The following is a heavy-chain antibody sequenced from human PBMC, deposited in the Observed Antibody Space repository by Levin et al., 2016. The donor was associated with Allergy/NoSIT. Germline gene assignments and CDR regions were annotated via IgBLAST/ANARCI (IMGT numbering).Heavy chain of an antibody. CDR3: ARAENAELGSFPD. Sequence: SETLSLTCVVSGTSFTSNNWWTWVRQPPGRGLEWIGEIFHSGNTHYSPSLKSRVTISMDKSKNQFSLSLSSVTAADTAVYYCARAENAELGSFPDWGQGALVTVSS. CDR1: GTSFTSNNW. CDR2: IFHSGNT. V-gene: IGHV4/OR15-8*02. J-gene: IGHJ1*01. D-gene: IGHD3-10*01.